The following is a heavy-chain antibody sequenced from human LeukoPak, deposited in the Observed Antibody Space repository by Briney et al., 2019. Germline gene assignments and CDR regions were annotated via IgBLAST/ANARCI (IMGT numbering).Heavy chain of an antibody. D-gene: IGHD4-17*01. Sequence: SETLSLTCAVSGGSISSSNWWSWVRQPPGKGLEWIGEIYHSGSTNYNPSLKSRVTISVDKSKNQFSLKLSSVTAADTAVYYCARRWDTVTNWFDPWGQGTLVTVSS. CDR1: GGSISSSNW. CDR2: IYHSGST. V-gene: IGHV4-4*02. J-gene: IGHJ5*02. CDR3: ARRWDTVTNWFDP.